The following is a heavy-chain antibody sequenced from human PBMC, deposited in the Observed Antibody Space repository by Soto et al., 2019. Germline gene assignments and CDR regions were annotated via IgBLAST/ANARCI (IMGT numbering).Heavy chain of an antibody. Sequence: LSLTCTVSGGSISSGDYYWSWIRQHPGKGLEWIGYIYYSGSTYYNQSLKSRVTISVDTSKNQFSLKLSSVTAADTAVYYCASLQHYYYDSSGYYYVFDYWGQGTLVTVSS. CDR3: ASLQHYYYDSSGYYYVFDY. CDR1: GGSISSGDYY. V-gene: IGHV4-30-4*01. D-gene: IGHD3-22*01. J-gene: IGHJ4*02. CDR2: IYYSGST.